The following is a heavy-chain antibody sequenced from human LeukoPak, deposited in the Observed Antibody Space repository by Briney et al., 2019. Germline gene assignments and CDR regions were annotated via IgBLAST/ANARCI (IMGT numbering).Heavy chain of an antibody. J-gene: IGHJ4*02. CDR1: GYIFIRYD. D-gene: IGHD3-16*01. CDR2: INMYTANP. CDR3: ARHDNDDDFDY. V-gene: IGHV7-4-1*02. Sequence: GASVKVSCKATGYIFIRYDINWLRQVPGQGLEWMGWINMYTANPAYAQGFTERFVFSLDTSVSTAYLEISNLKAEDTAVYYCARHDNDDDFDYWGQGTLVTVSS.